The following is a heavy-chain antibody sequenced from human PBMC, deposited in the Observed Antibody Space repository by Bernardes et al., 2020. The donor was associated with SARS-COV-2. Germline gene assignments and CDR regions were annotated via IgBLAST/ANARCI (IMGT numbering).Heavy chain of an antibody. V-gene: IGHV3-23*01. Sequence: GGSLRLSCAASGFTFSSYAMSWVRQGPGKGLEWVSSISGSVGSTYYADSVKGRFTISRDNSKSTLYLQMNSLRAEDTALYYCARLQDDFRSGPQYWGQGTLVTVSS. D-gene: IGHD3-3*01. CDR3: ARLQDDFRSGPQY. CDR1: GFTFSSYA. CDR2: ISGSVGST. J-gene: IGHJ4*02.